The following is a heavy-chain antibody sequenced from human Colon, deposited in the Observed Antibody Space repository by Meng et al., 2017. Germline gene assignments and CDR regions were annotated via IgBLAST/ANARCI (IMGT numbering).Heavy chain of an antibody. J-gene: IGHJ5*02. V-gene: IGHV1-3*01. CDR2: GYSDNGTV. CDR3: ARVNRGDDWFDP. Sequence: QVQLVQSGPGLMKPGGTVTVTCTASGYAFTNKYWRWWRQPPGQRRQGLGWGYSDNGTVRYSQNFQDRVTITIDTSATKVYLELRSLTPEDTAMYYCARVNRGDDWFDPWGQGTLVTVSS. D-gene: IGHD5-12*01. CDR1: GYAFTNKY.